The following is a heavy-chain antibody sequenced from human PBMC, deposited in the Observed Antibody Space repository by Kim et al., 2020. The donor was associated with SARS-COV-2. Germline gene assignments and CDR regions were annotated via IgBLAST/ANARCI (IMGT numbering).Heavy chain of an antibody. CDR3: ARPGDVLRYFDGQNYYYGMDV. Sequence: SVKVSCKASGGTFSSYAISWVRQAPGQGLEWMGGIIPIFGTANYAQKFQGRVTITADESTSTAYMELSSLRSEDTAVYYCARPGDVLRYFDGQNYYYGMDVWGQGTTVTVSS. J-gene: IGHJ6*02. CDR1: GGTFSSYA. D-gene: IGHD3-9*01. V-gene: IGHV1-69*13. CDR2: IIPIFGTA.